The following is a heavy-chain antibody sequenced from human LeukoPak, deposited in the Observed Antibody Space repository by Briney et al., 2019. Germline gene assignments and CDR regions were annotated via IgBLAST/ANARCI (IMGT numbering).Heavy chain of an antibody. CDR2: ISSSSSYI. CDR1: GFTFSSYS. CDR3: ASPRGGYSYGYSYYYYYGMDV. D-gene: IGHD5-18*01. Sequence: KTGGSLRPSCAASGFTFSSYSMNWVRQAPGKGLEWVSSISSSSSYIYYADSVKGRFTISRDNAKNSLYLQMNSLRAEDTAVYYCASPRGGYSYGYSYYYYYGMDVWGQGTTVTVSS. J-gene: IGHJ6*02. V-gene: IGHV3-21*01.